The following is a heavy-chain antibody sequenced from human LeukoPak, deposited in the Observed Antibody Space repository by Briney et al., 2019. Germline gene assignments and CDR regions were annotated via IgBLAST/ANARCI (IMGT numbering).Heavy chain of an antibody. V-gene: IGHV1-2*02. J-gene: IGHJ4*02. CDR1: EYTFTGHY. CDR3: VRDFDWGPDY. D-gene: IGHD3-9*01. Sequence: ASVKVSCKASEYTFTGHYLHWVRQAPGQGLEWMGWIYGHDGGTNFAQKFQDRVTMTRDTSITTAYMELTSPTPDDTAVYYCVRDFDWGPDYWGQGTLVTVSS. CDR2: IYGHDGGT.